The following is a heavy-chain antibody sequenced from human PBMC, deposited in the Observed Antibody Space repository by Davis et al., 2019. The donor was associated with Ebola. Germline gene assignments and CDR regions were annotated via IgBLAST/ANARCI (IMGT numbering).Heavy chain of an antibody. Sequence: SETLSLTCAVSGCSFSGYYWSWIRQPPAKGLEWIREINHSGSTNYTPSLKTRVTITVDTSKNQFSLKLSSVTAEDTAVYYCARGYSGWFDPWGQGTVVTDSS. V-gene: IGHV4-34*01. CDR2: INHSGST. J-gene: IGHJ5*02. CDR3: ARGYSGWFDP. D-gene: IGHD2-21*01. CDR1: GCSFSGYY.